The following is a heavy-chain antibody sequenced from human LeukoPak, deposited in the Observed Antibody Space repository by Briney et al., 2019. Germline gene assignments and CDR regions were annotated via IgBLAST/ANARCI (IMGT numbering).Heavy chain of an antibody. D-gene: IGHD6-13*01. CDR2: IHYSGST. CDR3: ARDWPSGWQQLPDYDAVDI. Sequence: SETLSLTCTVSGGSISSFYWGWIRQLPGKGLEWIGFIHYSGSTSYNPSLKSRVTISIDTSKNQFSLKLRSVTAADTAVYYCARDWPSGWQQLPDYDAVDIWGQGTMVTVSS. J-gene: IGHJ3*02. V-gene: IGHV4-59*01. CDR1: GGSISSFY.